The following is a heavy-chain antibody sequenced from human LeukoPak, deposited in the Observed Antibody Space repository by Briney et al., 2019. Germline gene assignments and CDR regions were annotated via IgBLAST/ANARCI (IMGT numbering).Heavy chain of an antibody. D-gene: IGHD3-22*01. CDR1: GGSISSGGYY. V-gene: IGHV4-30-2*01. CDR2: IYHSGST. J-gene: IGHJ6*02. CDR3: ARGGNKYYYDSSGYYYLTYYYYGMDV. Sequence: TSQTLSLTCTVSGGSISSGGYYWSWIRQPPGKGLEWIGYIYHSGSTNYNPSLKSRVTISVDTSKNQFSLKLSSVTAADTAVYYCARGGNKYYYDSSGYYYLTYYYYGMDVWGQGTTVTVSS.